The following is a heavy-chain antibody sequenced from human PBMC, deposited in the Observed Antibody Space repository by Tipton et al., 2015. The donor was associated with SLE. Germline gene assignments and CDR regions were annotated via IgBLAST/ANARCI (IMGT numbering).Heavy chain of an antibody. V-gene: IGHV4-59*01. Sequence: LRLSCAVYGGSFSGYYWSWIRQPPGKGLEWIGYIYYSGSTKYNPSLKSRVTISVDTSRNQFSLKLSSVTAADTAVYYCARGGVDTAMALDYWGQGTLVAVSS. CDR1: GGSFSGYY. J-gene: IGHJ4*02. CDR2: IYYSGST. D-gene: IGHD5-18*01. CDR3: ARGGVDTAMALDY.